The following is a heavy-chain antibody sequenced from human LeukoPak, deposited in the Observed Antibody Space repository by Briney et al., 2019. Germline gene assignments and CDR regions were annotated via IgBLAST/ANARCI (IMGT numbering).Heavy chain of an antibody. J-gene: IGHJ5*02. Sequence: SETLSLTCTVSGGSISSYYWSWIRQPPGKGLEWIGYIYYSGSTNYNPSLKSRVTISVDTSKNQFSLKLSSVTAADTAVYYCARSGGAWYSMKYNWFDPWGQGTLVTVSS. CDR1: GGSISSYY. V-gene: IGHV4-59*08. CDR3: ARSGGAWYSMKYNWFDP. CDR2: IYYSGST. D-gene: IGHD6-13*01.